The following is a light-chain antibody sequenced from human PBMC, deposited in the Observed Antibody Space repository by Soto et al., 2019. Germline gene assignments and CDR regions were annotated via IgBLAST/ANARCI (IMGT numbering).Light chain of an antibody. CDR1: QSIRSW. CDR3: QQYNTYPWT. J-gene: IGKJ1*01. CDR2: KAS. V-gene: IGKV1-5*03. Sequence: DIQMTQSPSTLSASVGDRVTITCRASQSIRSWLAWYQQKPGKAPKALIYKASSLESGVPSSFSGSGSGTEFTLTISSLQPDDIATYYCQQYNTYPWTFGQGTKVDIK.